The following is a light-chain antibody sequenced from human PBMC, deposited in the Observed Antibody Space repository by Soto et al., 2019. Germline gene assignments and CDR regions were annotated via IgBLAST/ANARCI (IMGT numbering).Light chain of an antibody. CDR2: EVS. CDR1: SSDIGDYNY. Sequence: QSVLTQPPSASGSLGQSVTISCTGTSSDIGDYNYVSWYQQHAGKAPKLMIYEVSQRPSGVPDRFSGSKSGNTASLTVSGLQAEDEADYYCGLYTTASTYVFGTGTKVTVL. V-gene: IGLV2-8*01. J-gene: IGLJ1*01. CDR3: GLYTTASTYV.